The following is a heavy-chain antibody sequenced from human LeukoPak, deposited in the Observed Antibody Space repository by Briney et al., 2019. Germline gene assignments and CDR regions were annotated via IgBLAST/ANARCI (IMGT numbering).Heavy chain of an antibody. CDR1: GFTFSSYS. D-gene: IGHD2-15*01. J-gene: IGHJ3*02. Sequence: GGSLRLSCAASGFTFSSYSMNWVRQAPGKGLEWVSSISSSSSYISYADSVKGRFTISRDNAKNSLYLQMNSLRAEDTAVYYCARDGSGGWNAFDIWGQGTMVTVSS. V-gene: IGHV3-21*01. CDR2: ISSSSSYI. CDR3: ARDGSGGWNAFDI.